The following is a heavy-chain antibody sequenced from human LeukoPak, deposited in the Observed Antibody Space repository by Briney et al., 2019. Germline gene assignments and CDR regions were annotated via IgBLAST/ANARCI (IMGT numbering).Heavy chain of an antibody. Sequence: SVKVSCKTSGGTFSTFVLSWVRQAPGQGLEWMGGIIPMLGTPNYAQKFQDRVTITADESTSTAYMELSSLRSEDTTVYYCARGMDDYIVATTSFEYWGQGTLVTVSS. V-gene: IGHV1-69*13. CDR2: IIPMLGTP. CDR3: ARGMDDYIVATTSFEY. CDR1: GGTFSTFV. D-gene: IGHD5-12*01. J-gene: IGHJ4*02.